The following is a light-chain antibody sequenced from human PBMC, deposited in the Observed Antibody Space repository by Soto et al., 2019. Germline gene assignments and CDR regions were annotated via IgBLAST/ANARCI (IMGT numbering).Light chain of an antibody. J-gene: IGKJ1*01. Sequence: AIQMTQSPSSLSASVGGRVAMTCRASQGIRNDLAWYQQKPGEAPKLLIYGASNLQSGVPSRFSGSGSDTDVTLTISSLQPEDCAIYYCLQDYSYPRTFGLGTRVEIK. CDR2: GAS. CDR3: LQDYSYPRT. V-gene: IGKV1-6*01. CDR1: QGIRND.